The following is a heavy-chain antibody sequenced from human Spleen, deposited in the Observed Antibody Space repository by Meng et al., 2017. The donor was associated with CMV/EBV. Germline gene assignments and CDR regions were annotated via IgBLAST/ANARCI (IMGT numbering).Heavy chain of an antibody. Sequence: SETLSLTCTVSGDSITSYFWNWIRQPPGKGLEWIGYVSYSGSATYKPSLKSRLTISLATSRTQFSLKLRSVTAADTAVYYCARGDYSPTYGGAFDFWGQGRPVTVSS. D-gene: IGHD2-21*01. CDR1: GDSITSYF. V-gene: IGHV4-59*01. CDR3: ARGDYSPTYGGAFDF. J-gene: IGHJ3*01. CDR2: VSYSGSA.